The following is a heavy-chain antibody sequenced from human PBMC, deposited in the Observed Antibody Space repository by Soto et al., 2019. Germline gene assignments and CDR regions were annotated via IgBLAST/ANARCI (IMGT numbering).Heavy chain of an antibody. D-gene: IGHD3-22*01. J-gene: IGHJ3*02. CDR1: GGTFSSYA. Sequence: QVQLVQSGAEVKKPGSSVKVSCKASGGTFSSYAISWVRQAPGQGLEWMGGIIPIFGTANYAQKFQGRVTITADESRSTAYMELSSLGSEDTAVYYCARGGGYYYDSSGYYNAFDIWGQGTMVTVSS. V-gene: IGHV1-69*12. CDR3: ARGGGYYYDSSGYYNAFDI. CDR2: IIPIFGTA.